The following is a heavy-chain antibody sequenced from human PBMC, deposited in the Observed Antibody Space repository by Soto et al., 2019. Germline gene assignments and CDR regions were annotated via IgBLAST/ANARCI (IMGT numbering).Heavy chain of an antibody. CDR1: GYTFTSNS. Sequence: QVQLVQSGAEVKKPGASVKVSCKAPGYTFTSNSMNWVRQAPGQGLEWLGMITSSGGSTSYSQKFEGRVTRTRGKSTSNVYMELSRLRSEEWATYYCARDLSGNSYAFDMWGQGTMVSVSS. V-gene: IGHV1-46*01. CDR3: ARDLSGNSYAFDM. CDR2: ITSSGGST. D-gene: IGHD2-21*02. J-gene: IGHJ3*02.